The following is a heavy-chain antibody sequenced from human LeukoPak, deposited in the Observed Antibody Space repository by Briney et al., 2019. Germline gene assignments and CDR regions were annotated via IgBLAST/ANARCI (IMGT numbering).Heavy chain of an antibody. CDR2: ISTYNGNT. Sequence: ASVKVSCKASGYTFSSYGISWVRQAPGQGLEWMGWISTYNGNTNYAQKLQGRVTMTTDTSTGTAYMELRSLRSDDMAVYYCARDSPNPNTAMGDFDYWGQGTLVTVSS. CDR3: ARDSPNPNTAMGDFDY. D-gene: IGHD5-18*01. CDR1: GYTFSSYG. J-gene: IGHJ4*02. V-gene: IGHV1-18*03.